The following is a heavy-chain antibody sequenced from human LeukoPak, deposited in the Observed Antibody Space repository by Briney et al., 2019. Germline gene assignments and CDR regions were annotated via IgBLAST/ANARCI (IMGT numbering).Heavy chain of an antibody. CDR1: GYTFTSYG. D-gene: IGHD2-2*01. J-gene: IGHJ4*02. V-gene: IGHV1-18*01. CDR2: ISAYNGNT. Sequence: ASVKVSCKASGYTFTSYGISWVRQAPGQGLEWMGWISAYNGNTNYAQKLQGRVTMTTDTSTSTAYMELRSLRSDDTAVYYCAKEVVVPAARKGNFDYWGQGTLVTVSS. CDR3: AKEVVVPAARKGNFDY.